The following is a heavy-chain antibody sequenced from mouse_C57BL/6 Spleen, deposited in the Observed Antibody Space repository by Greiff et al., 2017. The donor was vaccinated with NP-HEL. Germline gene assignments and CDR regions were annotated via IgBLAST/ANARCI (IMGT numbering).Heavy chain of an antibody. Sequence: QVQLQQSGAELVKPGASVKLSCKASGYTFTSYWMHWVKQRPGQGLEWIGMIHPNSGSTNYNEKFKSKATLTVDKSSSTAYMQLSSLTSEDSAVYYCARGDGSSLWFAYWGQGTLVTVSA. J-gene: IGHJ3*01. CDR1: GYTFTSYW. CDR3: ARGDGSSLWFAY. CDR2: IHPNSGST. V-gene: IGHV1-64*01. D-gene: IGHD1-1*01.